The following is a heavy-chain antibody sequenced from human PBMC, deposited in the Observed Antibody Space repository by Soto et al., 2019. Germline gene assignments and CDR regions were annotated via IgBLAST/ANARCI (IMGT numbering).Heavy chain of an antibody. V-gene: IGHV3-7*01. CDR3: ARDVYDFWSGSPDAFDI. J-gene: IGHJ3*02. Sequence: GSLRLSCAASGFTFSSYWMSWVRQAPGKGLEWVANIKQDGSEKYYVDSVKGRFTISRDNAKNSLYLQMNSLRAEDTAVYYCARDVYDFWSGSPDAFDIWGQGTMVTVS. CDR1: GFTFSSYW. D-gene: IGHD3-3*01. CDR2: IKQDGSEK.